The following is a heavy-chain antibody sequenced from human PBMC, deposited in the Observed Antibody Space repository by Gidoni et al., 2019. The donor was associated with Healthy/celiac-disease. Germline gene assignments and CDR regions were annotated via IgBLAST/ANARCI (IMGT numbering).Heavy chain of an antibody. Sequence: GLVQPGGSLRLSCAASGFTFSDHYMDWVRQAPGKGLEWVGRTRNKANSYTTEYAASVKGRFTTSSDDSKNSLYLQMNSLKTEDTAVYYCARSLTLDAFDIWGQGTMVTVSS. V-gene: IGHV3-72*01. CDR3: ARSLTLDAFDI. CDR1: GFTFSDHY. CDR2: TRNKANSYTT. J-gene: IGHJ3*02.